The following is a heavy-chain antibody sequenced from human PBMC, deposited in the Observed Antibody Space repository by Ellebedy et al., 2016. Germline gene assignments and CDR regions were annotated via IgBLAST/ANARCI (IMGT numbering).Heavy chain of an antibody. CDR3: ARHVVMDVVSGTPRDSYYYALDV. Sequence: GGSLRLXXKGFGYSFHTHWIGWVRQMPGKGLEWVGIIYPRDSDTSYSPSFKGQVTISADKSTNTAYLQWSGLRASDTAIYYCARHVVMDVVSGTPRDSYYYALDVWGQGTTVTVSS. D-gene: IGHD1-7*01. V-gene: IGHV5-51*01. J-gene: IGHJ6*02. CDR2: IYPRDSDT. CDR1: GYSFHTHW.